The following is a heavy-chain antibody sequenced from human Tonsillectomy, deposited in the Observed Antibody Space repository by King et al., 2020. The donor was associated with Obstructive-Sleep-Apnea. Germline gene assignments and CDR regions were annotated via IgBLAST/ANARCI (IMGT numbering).Heavy chain of an antibody. J-gene: IGHJ4*02. V-gene: IGHV4-39*01. CDR3: AGQWWGRYCSRTSCLGLFDY. Sequence: QLQESGPGLVKPSETLSLTCTVSGDSISSSRYYWGWIRQPPGKGLEWIGSIYYIGNTYYNPSLKSRVTISVDTSKNQFSLKLSSVTAADTAVYYCAGQWWGRYCSRTSCLGLFDYWGQGTLVTVSS. CDR2: IYYIGNT. CDR1: GDSISSSRYY. D-gene: IGHD2-2*01.